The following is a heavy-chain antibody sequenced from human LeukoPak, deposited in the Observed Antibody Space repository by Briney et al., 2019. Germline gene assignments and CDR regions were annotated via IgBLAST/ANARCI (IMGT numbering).Heavy chain of an antibody. D-gene: IGHD2-2*01. CDR1: GGSISSSSYY. J-gene: IGHJ4*02. Sequence: SGTLSLTCTVSGGSISSSSYYWGWIRQPPGKGLEWIGSIYYSGSTYYNPSLKSRVTISVDTSKNQFSLKLSSVTAADTAVYYCARVECSSTICRFDYWGQGTLVTVSS. CDR3: ARVECSSTICRFDY. CDR2: IYYSGST. V-gene: IGHV4-39*07.